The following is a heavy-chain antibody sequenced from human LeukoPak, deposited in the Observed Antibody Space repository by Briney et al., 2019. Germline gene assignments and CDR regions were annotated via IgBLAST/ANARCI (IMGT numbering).Heavy chain of an antibody. V-gene: IGHV3-9*03. D-gene: IGHD4-17*01. Sequence: QTGGSLRLSCAASGFTFDDYAMHWVRQAPGKGLEWVSGISWNSGSIGYADSVKGRFTISRDNAKNSLYLQMNSLRAEDMALYYCAKAKDYGDKSNYMDVWGKGTTVTVSS. CDR3: AKAKDYGDKSNYMDV. CDR2: ISWNSGSI. J-gene: IGHJ6*03. CDR1: GFTFDDYA.